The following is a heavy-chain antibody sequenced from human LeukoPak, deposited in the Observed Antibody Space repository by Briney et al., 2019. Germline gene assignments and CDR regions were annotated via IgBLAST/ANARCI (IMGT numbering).Heavy chain of an antibody. Sequence: QSGGSLRLSCAASGFTFSTYSMNWVRQAPGKGLEWVSFISTSSSTIYYADSVRGRFTISRDNAKNSLYLQMNSLRDEDTAVYYCARVGCSGGGCPIDYWGQGTLVTVSS. D-gene: IGHD2-15*01. V-gene: IGHV3-48*02. CDR3: ARVGCSGGGCPIDY. CDR1: GFTFSTYS. J-gene: IGHJ4*02. CDR2: ISTSSSTI.